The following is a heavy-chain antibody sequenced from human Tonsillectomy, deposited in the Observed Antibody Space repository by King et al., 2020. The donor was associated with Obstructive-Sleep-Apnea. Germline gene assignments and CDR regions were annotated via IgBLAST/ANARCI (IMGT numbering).Heavy chain of an antibody. CDR1: GFTFSNAW. V-gene: IGHV3-15*01. J-gene: IGHJ4*02. Sequence: VQLVESGGGLVKPGGSLRLSCAASGFTFSNAWMSWVRQAPGKGLEWVGHIKSKTDGGTTDYAAPVKGRFTLSRDDSRNTLYLQLNSLKTEDTAVYYCTFLLWFGNSSVSDYGGQGTLVTVSS. CDR3: TFLLWFGNSSVSDY. D-gene: IGHD3-10*01. CDR2: IKSKTDGGTT.